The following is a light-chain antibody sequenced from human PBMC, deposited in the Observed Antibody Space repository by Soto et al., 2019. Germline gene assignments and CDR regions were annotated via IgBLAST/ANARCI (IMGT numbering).Light chain of an antibody. V-gene: IGLV2-23*01. CDR3: CSFAGSSTVV. Sequence: QSALTQPASVSGSPGQSITISCTGTSSDVGGYNLVSWYQQHPGKAPKLMIYEGNSRPSGVSNRFSGSRSGNTASLTISGLQAEDEADYYCCSFAGSSTVVFGGGTKLTVL. J-gene: IGLJ2*01. CDR2: EGN. CDR1: SSDVGGYNL.